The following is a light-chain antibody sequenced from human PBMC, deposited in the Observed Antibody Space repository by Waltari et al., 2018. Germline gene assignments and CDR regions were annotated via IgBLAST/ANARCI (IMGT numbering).Light chain of an antibody. Sequence: QSALTQPRYVSGSPGQSVTISCTGTSSDVGGYNYVSWYQQHPGKAPKLMIYDVNKRPTGVPDRVSGDKSGITDSLTISGLQAEDEADFCCCSYADSYMLVLGGGTKLTVL. J-gene: IGLJ2*01. CDR1: SSDVGGYNY. V-gene: IGLV2-11*01. CDR3: CSYADSYMLV. CDR2: DVN.